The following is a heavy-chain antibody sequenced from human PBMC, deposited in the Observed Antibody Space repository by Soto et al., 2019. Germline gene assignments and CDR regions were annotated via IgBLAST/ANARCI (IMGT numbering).Heavy chain of an antibody. J-gene: IGHJ5*02. CDR3: AHTPAPGGYWLFKGNWFDP. CDR1: GFSLSTSGVG. CDR2: IYWDDDK. Sequence: QITLKESGPTLVKPTQPLTLTCTFSGFSLSTSGVGVGWIRQPPGKALECLALIYWDDDKRDSPSLKSRLTIPKDTSKIQVVLTRTNMDPVDTATYSCAHTPAPGGYWLFKGNWFDPWGQGTLVTVSS. D-gene: IGHD3-9*01. V-gene: IGHV2-5*02.